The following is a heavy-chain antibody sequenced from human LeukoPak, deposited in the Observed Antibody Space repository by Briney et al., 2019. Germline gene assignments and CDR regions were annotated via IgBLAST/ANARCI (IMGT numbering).Heavy chain of an antibody. CDR1: GYTFTSYG. Sequence: ASVKVSCKASGYTFTSYGISWVRQAPGQGLEWMGWISAYNGNTNYAQKLQGRVTMTTDTSTSTAYMELRSLRSDDTAVYYCARLDYYGSGSYYNVGNDYWGQGTLVTVSS. D-gene: IGHD3-10*01. V-gene: IGHV1-18*01. J-gene: IGHJ4*02. CDR2: ISAYNGNT. CDR3: ARLDYYGSGSYYNVGNDY.